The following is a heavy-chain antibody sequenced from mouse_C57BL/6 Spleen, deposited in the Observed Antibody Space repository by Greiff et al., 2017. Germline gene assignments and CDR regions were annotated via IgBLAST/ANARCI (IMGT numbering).Heavy chain of an antibody. CDR3: AREGNAYYFDY. CDR1: GFTFSDYY. D-gene: IGHD2-1*01. CDR2: INYDGSST. V-gene: IGHV5-16*01. J-gene: IGHJ2*01. Sequence: DVQLVESEGGLVQPGSSMKLSCTASGFTFSDYYMAWVRQVPEKGLEWVANINYDGSSTYYLDSLKSRFIISRDNAKNILYLQMSSLKSEDTATYYCAREGNAYYFDYWGQGTTLTVSS.